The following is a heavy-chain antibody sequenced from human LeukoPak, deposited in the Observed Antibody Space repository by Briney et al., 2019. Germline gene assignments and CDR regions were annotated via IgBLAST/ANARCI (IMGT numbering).Heavy chain of an antibody. CDR3: ARHGPTYYQKAFDI. J-gene: IGHJ3*02. V-gene: IGHV4-59*08. Sequence: SETLSLTCTVSGVSISSYYWTWIRQPPGKGLEWIGYIYYSGNTNYNPSLKSRVTISIDTSKNQLSLKLSSVTAADTAVYYCARHGPTYYQKAFDIWGQGTIVTVSS. D-gene: IGHD2-2*01. CDR1: GVSISSYY. CDR2: IYYSGNT.